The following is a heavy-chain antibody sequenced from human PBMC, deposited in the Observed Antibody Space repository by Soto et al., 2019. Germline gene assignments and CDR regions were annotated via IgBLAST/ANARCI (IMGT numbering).Heavy chain of an antibody. Sequence: SETLSLTCTVSGGSISSYYWSWIRQPPGKGLEWIGYIYYSGSTNYNPSLKSRVTISVDTSKNQFSLKLSSVTAADTAVYYCASNTVTKDYDWFDPWGQGTLVTVSS. CDR1: GGSISSYY. CDR3: ASNTVTKDYDWFDP. J-gene: IGHJ5*02. D-gene: IGHD4-4*01. CDR2: IYYSGST. V-gene: IGHV4-59*01.